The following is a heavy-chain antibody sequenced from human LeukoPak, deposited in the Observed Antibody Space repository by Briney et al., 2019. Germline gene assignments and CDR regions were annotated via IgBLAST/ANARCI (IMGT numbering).Heavy chain of an antibody. J-gene: IGHJ3*02. CDR2: ISSSSSSTI. D-gene: IGHD1-26*01. V-gene: IGHV3-48*04. Sequence: GGSLRLSCAASGFTFSSYSMNWVRQAPGKGLEWVSYISSSSSSTIYYADSVKGRFAISRDNAKNSLYLQMNSLRAEDTAAYYCARNVGVGATGAFDIWGQGTMVTVSS. CDR3: ARNVGVGATGAFDI. CDR1: GFTFSSYS.